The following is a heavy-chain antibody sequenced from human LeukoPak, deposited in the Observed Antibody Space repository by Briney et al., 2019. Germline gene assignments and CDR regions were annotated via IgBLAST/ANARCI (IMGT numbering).Heavy chain of an antibody. CDR3: ARLKLGGATLLLVARARYYFDY. V-gene: IGHV4-34*01. D-gene: IGHD1-26*01. CDR1: GGSFSGYY. Sequence: SETLSLSCAVYGGSFSGYYWSWIRQPPGKGLEWVGESNRSGSTNYNPSLKSRVTISVDTSKNQFSLKLSSVTAADTAVYYCARLKLGGATLLLVARARYYFDYWGQGTLATVSS. CDR2: SNRSGST. J-gene: IGHJ4*02.